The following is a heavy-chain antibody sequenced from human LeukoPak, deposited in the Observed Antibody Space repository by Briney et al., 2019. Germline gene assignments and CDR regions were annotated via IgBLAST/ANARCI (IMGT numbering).Heavy chain of an antibody. D-gene: IGHD2-8*02. Sequence: PGGSLRLSCAVSGFVFSNAWMSWVRQAPGKGLEWVGRIKSKTNGATIDYATPLKGRFIISRDDSKNTLYLQMNSLNTEDTAVYYCNTDSLVQNYWGQGTLVTVSS. CDR2: IKSKTNGATI. CDR1: GFVFSNAW. V-gene: IGHV3-15*01. J-gene: IGHJ4*02. CDR3: NTDSLVQNY.